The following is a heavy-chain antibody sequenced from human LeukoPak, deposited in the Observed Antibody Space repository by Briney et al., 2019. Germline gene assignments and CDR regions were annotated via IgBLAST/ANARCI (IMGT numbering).Heavy chain of an antibody. V-gene: IGHV4-34*01. CDR1: GGSFSGYY. CDR2: INHSGST. J-gene: IGHJ4*02. CDR3: ARANPNFYYDSSGYPGNSYYFDY. D-gene: IGHD3-22*01. Sequence: SETLSLTCAVYGGSFSGYYWSWIRQPPGKGLEWIGEINHSGSTNYNPSLKNRVTISVDTSKNQFSLKLSSVTAADTAVYYCARANPNFYYDSSGYPGNSYYFDYWGQGTLVTVSS.